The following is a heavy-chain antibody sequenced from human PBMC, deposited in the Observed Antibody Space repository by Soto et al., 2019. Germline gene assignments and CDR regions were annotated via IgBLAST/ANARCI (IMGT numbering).Heavy chain of an antibody. Sequence: VASVKVSCKASGYTFTSYAMHWVRQAPGQRLEWMGWINAGNGNTKYSQKFQGRVTITADKSTSTAYMELSSLRSEDTAVYYCARDQLERQDPTSGVDVWGQGTTVTVSS. CDR3: ARDQLERQDPTSGVDV. D-gene: IGHD1-1*01. J-gene: IGHJ6*02. CDR1: GYTFTSYA. V-gene: IGHV1-3*01. CDR2: INAGNGNT.